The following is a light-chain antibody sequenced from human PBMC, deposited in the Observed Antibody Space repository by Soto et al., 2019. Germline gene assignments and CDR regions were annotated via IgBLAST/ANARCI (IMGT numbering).Light chain of an antibody. J-gene: IGKJ1*01. Sequence: EFVLTQSPGTLSLSPGERATLSCRASQSVSSSYLAWYQQKPGQAPRLLIYGARSRATGVPDRFSASGSGTDFSLTISRLEPEDFAVYYCQQYGTSPWTFGQGTKVEIK. CDR1: QSVSSSY. CDR3: QQYGTSPWT. V-gene: IGKV3-20*01. CDR2: GAR.